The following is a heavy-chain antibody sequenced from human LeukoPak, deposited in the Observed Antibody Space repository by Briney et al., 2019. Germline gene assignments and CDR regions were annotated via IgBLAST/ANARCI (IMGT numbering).Heavy chain of an antibody. CDR2: IIPIFGTA. J-gene: IGHJ4*02. V-gene: IGHV1-69*13. CDR3: ARSVLRYFDLDY. Sequence: SAKVSCKASGGTFSSYAISWVRQAPGQGLEWMGRIIPIFGTANYAQKFQGRVTITADESTSTAYMELSSLRSEDTAVYYCARSVLRYFDLDYWGQGTLVTVSS. CDR1: GGTFSSYA. D-gene: IGHD3-9*01.